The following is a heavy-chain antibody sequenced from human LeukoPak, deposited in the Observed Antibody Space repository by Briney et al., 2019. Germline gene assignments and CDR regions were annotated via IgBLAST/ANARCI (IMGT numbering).Heavy chain of an antibody. CDR2: IYYSGST. CDR3: AREGAGVLYYYGMDV. Sequence: PSETLSLACTVSGGSVSSADYYWSWIRQPPGKGLEWIGYIYYSGSTNYNPSLKSRVTISVDTSKNQFSLKLSSVTAADTAVYYCAREGAGVLYYYGMDVWGQGTTVTVSS. J-gene: IGHJ6*02. V-gene: IGHV4-61*08. D-gene: IGHD2-8*01. CDR1: GGSVSSADYY.